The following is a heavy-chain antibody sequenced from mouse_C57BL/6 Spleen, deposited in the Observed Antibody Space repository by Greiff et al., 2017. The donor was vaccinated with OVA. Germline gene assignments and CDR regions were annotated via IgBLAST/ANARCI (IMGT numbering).Heavy chain of an antibody. D-gene: IGHD2-5*01. Sequence: DVKLVESGGGLVKPVGSLKLSCAASGFTFSSYAMSWVRQTPEKRLEWVATISDGGSYTYYPDNVKGRFTISRDNAKNNLYLQMSHLKSEDTAMYYCARESNSYAMDDWGQGTSVTVSS. J-gene: IGHJ4*01. CDR3: ARESNSYAMDD. V-gene: IGHV5-4*01. CDR1: GFTFSSYA. CDR2: ISDGGSYT.